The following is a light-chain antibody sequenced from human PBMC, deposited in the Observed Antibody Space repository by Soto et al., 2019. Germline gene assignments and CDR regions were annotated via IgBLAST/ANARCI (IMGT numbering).Light chain of an antibody. V-gene: IGKV1-5*03. Sequence: DIQRTQSPSTLSASVGDRVTITCRASQSVSSWLAWYQQKPGKAPNLLIYTASSLESGVPSRFSGSGSGTEFTLTISSLQPDDFATYYCQQYNSAWTFGQGTKVDIK. CDR2: TAS. CDR1: QSVSSW. CDR3: QQYNSAWT. J-gene: IGKJ1*01.